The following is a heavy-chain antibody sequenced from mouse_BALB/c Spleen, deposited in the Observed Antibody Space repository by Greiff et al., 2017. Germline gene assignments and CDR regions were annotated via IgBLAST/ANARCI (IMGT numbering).Heavy chain of an antibody. CDR1: GFSLTSYG. CDR2: IWAGGST. D-gene: IGHD6-1*01. J-gene: IGHJ4*01. V-gene: IGHV2-9*02. Sequence: QVQLKESGPGLVAPSQSLSITCTVSGFSLTSYGVHWVRQPPGKGLEWLGVIWAGGSTNYNSALMSRLSISKDNSKSQVFLKMNSLQTDDTAMYYCARGLRGYYYAMDYWGQGTSVTVSS. CDR3: ARGLRGYYYAMDY.